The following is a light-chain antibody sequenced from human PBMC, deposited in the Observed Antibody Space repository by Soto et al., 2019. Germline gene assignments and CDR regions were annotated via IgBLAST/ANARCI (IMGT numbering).Light chain of an antibody. Sequence: EIVMTQSPATLSVSPGERATLSCRASQSVSSNLAWYQQKFGQAPRLLIYGAPTRATGIPARFSGSGSGTEFTLNISSLQSEDFAIYYCQQYSNWPTFGQGTRLEI. CDR3: QQYSNWPT. J-gene: IGKJ5*01. V-gene: IGKV3-15*01. CDR2: GAP. CDR1: QSVSSN.